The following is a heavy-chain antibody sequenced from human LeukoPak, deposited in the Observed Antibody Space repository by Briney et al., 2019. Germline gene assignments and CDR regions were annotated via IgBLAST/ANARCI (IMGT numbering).Heavy chain of an antibody. CDR2: IIPIFGTA. CDR3: ARLILPAAIKRNYYYYYYYMDV. Sequence: SVKVSCKASGGTFSSYAISWVRQAPGQGLEWMGGIIPIFGTANYAQKFQGRVTITADKSTSTAYIELSSLRSEDTAVYYCARLILPAAIKRNYYYYYYYMDVWGKGTTVTISS. J-gene: IGHJ6*03. V-gene: IGHV1-69*06. D-gene: IGHD2-2*01. CDR1: GGTFSSYA.